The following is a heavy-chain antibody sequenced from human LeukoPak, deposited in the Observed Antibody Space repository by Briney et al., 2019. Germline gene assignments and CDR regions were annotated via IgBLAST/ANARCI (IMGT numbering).Heavy chain of an antibody. CDR2: IYYSGST. CDR3: ARLVGGSPDY. D-gene: IGHD2-15*01. V-gene: IGHV4-59*01. Sequence: SEILSLTCTVSGGSISSYYWSWIRQPPGKGLEWIGYIYYSGSTNYNPSLKSRVTISVDTSKNQFSLKLSSVTAADTAVYYCARLVGGSPDYWGQGTLVTVSS. CDR1: GGSISSYY. J-gene: IGHJ4*02.